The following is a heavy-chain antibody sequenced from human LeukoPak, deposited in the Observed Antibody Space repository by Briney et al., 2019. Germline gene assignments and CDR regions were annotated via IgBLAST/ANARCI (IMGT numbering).Heavy chain of an antibody. D-gene: IGHD1-26*01. CDR2: IKEDGSEK. CDR3: ASGSYCDC. V-gene: IGHV3-7*01. Sequence: GGSLGLSCAASGFTFSSYWMTWVRQAPGKGLEWVANIKEDGSEKYYVDSVKGRFTISRDNAKNSLYLQMNSLRAEDTAVYYCASGSYCDCWGQGTLVTVSS. CDR1: GFTFSSYW. J-gene: IGHJ4*02.